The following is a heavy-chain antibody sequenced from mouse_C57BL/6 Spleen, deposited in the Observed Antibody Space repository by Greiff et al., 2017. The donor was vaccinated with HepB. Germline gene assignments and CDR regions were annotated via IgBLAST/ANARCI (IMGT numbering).Heavy chain of an antibody. V-gene: IGHV1-69*01. J-gene: IGHJ4*01. Sequence: QVQLQQPGAELVMPGASVKLSCKASGYTFTSYWMHWVKQRPGQGLEWIGEIDPSDSYTNYNQKFKGKSTLTVDKSSSTASMQLSSLTSEDSAVYYCARRGDPYAMDYWGQGTSVTVSS. D-gene: IGHD2-13*01. CDR3: ARRGDPYAMDY. CDR1: GYTFTSYW. CDR2: IDPSDSYT.